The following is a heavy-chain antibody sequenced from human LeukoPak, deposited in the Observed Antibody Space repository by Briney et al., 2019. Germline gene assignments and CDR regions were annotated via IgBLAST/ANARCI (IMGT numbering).Heavy chain of an antibody. CDR3: ARPALQFYYYYGMDV. V-gene: IGHV3-30*03. CDR1: GFTFSSYG. J-gene: IGHJ6*02. D-gene: IGHD2-2*01. CDR2: ISYDGSNK. Sequence: PGGSLRLSCAASGFTFSSYGMHWVRQAPGEGLEWVAVISYDGSNKYYADSVKGRFTISRDNSKNTLYLQMNSLRAEDTAVYYCARPALQFYYYYGMDVWGQGTTVTVSS.